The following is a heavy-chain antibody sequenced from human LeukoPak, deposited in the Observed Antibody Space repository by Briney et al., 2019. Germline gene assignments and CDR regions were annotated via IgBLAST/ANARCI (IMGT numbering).Heavy chain of an antibody. J-gene: IGHJ5*02. D-gene: IGHD3-22*01. CDR1: GGSISSYY. CDR3: ARQPHRGYYDSSGPWFDP. Sequence: KPSETLSLTCTVSGGSISSYYWSWIRQPPGKGLEWIGYIYYSGSTNYNPSLKSRVTISVDTSKNQFSLKLSSVTAADTAVYYCARQPHRGYYDSSGPWFDPWGQGTLVTVSS. V-gene: IGHV4-59*08. CDR2: IYYSGST.